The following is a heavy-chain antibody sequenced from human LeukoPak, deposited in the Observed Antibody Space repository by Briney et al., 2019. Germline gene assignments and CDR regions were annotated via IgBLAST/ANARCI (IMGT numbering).Heavy chain of an antibody. Sequence: GGSLSLSCAASGLTVSSNYMSWVRQAPGKGLEWVSVIYSDGSTDYADSVKGRFTISRDNSKNTLYLQMNSLRAEDTAVYYCARSGSYSLAAFDIWGQGTMVTVSS. V-gene: IGHV3-53*01. CDR2: IYSDGST. J-gene: IGHJ3*02. CDR1: GLTVSSNY. D-gene: IGHD1-26*01. CDR3: ARSGSYSLAAFDI.